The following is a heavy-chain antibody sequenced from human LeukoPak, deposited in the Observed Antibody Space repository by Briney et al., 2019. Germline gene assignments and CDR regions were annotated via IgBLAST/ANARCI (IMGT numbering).Heavy chain of an antibody. CDR1: GYTFTSYG. CDR2: IRVYNGDT. V-gene: IGHV1-18*01. CDR3: ATGYCSSTNCRIDY. J-gene: IGHJ4*01. Sequence: ASVKVSCKASGYTFTSYGISWVRQAPGQGLEWMGWIRVYNGDTNYAQKLQGRVTMTTDTSTSTAYMELRSLRSDDTAVYYCATGYCSSTNCRIDYXXXGTLVSVSS. D-gene: IGHD2-2*03.